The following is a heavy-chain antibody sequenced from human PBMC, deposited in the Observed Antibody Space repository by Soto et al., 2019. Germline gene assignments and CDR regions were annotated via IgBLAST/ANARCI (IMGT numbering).Heavy chain of an antibody. J-gene: IGHJ4*02. CDR1: GFTFSSYG. Sequence: QVQLVESGGGVVQPGRSLRLSCAASGFTFSSYGMHWVRQAPGKGLEWVAVIWYDGSNKYYADSVKGRFTISRDNSKNTLYLQMNSLRAEDTAVYYCAREDTMVRGVMGYWGQGTLVTVSS. CDR2: IWYDGSNK. CDR3: AREDTMVRGVMGY. V-gene: IGHV3-33*01. D-gene: IGHD3-10*01.